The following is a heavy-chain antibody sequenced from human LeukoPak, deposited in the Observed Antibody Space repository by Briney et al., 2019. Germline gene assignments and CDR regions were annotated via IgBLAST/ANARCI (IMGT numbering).Heavy chain of an antibody. CDR1: GFTVGSSF. Sequence: PGGSLRLSCAASGFTVGSSFMTWVRQAPGKGLEWVSAIFSDGTTYYTGSVKGRFSISRDNSKNTLYLQLNSLRVEDTAVYYCAKTGGPWDWGQGTLVTVSS. J-gene: IGHJ4*02. V-gene: IGHV3-53*01. CDR2: IFSDGTT. CDR3: AKTGGPWD. D-gene: IGHD7-27*01.